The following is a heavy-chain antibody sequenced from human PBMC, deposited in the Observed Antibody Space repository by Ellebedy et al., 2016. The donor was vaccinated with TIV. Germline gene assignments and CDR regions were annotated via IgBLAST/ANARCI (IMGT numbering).Heavy chain of an antibody. V-gene: IGHV1-69*13. Sequence: SVKVSCXASGGTFSSYAISWVRQAPGQGLEWMGGIIPIFGTANYAQKFQGRVTITADESTSTAYMELSSLRSEDTAVYYCATDYDSSGYYGYWGQGTLVTVSS. CDR2: IIPIFGTA. J-gene: IGHJ4*02. CDR1: GGTFSSYA. D-gene: IGHD3-22*01. CDR3: ATDYDSSGYYGY.